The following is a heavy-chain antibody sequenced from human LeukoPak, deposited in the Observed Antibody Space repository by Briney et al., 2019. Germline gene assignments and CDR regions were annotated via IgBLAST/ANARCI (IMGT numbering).Heavy chain of an antibody. Sequence: ESGPTLVKPTQTLTLTCTFSGFSLSTSGVGVGWIRQPPRKALEWLALIYWNDDKRYSPSLKSRLTITKDTSKNQVVLTMTNMDPVDTATYYCAHSGTVTTPHDAFDIWGQGTMVTVSS. CDR1: GFSLSTSGVG. V-gene: IGHV2-5*01. CDR2: IYWNDDK. J-gene: IGHJ3*02. D-gene: IGHD4-17*01. CDR3: AHSGTVTTPHDAFDI.